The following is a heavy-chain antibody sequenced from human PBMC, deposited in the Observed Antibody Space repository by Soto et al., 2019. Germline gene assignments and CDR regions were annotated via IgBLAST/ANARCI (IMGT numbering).Heavy chain of an antibody. CDR1: GGTFSSYA. V-gene: IGHV1-69*13. J-gene: IGHJ5*02. D-gene: IGHD6-13*01. CDR2: IIPIFGTA. Sequence: ASVKVSCKASGGTFSSYAISWVRQAPGQGLEWMGGIIPIFGTANYAQKFQGRVTITADESTSTAYMELSSLRSEDTAVYYCAQAIAAAGTNWFDPWGQGTLVTVSS. CDR3: AQAIAAAGTNWFDP.